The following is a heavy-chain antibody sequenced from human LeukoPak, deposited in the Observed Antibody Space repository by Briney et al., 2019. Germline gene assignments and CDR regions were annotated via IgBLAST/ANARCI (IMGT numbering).Heavy chain of an antibody. CDR2: MSGSGGNT. J-gene: IGHJ4*02. D-gene: IGHD1-26*01. V-gene: IGHV3-23*01. Sequence: GGSLRLSCAASGFTFSTYAMSWVRQAPGKGLEWVSTMSGSGGNTYYADSVKGRFTISRDNSKNTLNLQMNSLRAEDTAVYYCAKDEVVGATSDCWGQGTLVTVSS. CDR3: AKDEVVGATSDC. CDR1: GFTFSTYA.